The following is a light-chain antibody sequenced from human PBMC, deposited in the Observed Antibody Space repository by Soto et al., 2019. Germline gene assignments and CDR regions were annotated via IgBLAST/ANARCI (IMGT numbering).Light chain of an antibody. CDR2: EVS. CDR3: SSYAGSNNRYV. Sequence: QSVLTEPPSASGSPGQSVTISCTGTSSDVGGYNYVSWYQQHPGKAPKLMIYEVSKRPSGVPDRFSGSKSGNTASLTVSGLQAEDEAAYYCSSYAGSNNRYVFGTGTKVTAL. CDR1: SSDVGGYNY. V-gene: IGLV2-8*01. J-gene: IGLJ1*01.